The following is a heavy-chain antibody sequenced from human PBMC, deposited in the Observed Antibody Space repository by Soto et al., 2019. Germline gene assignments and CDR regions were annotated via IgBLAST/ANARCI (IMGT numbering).Heavy chain of an antibody. J-gene: IGHJ2*01. CDR1: GFTFSSYA. D-gene: IGHD3-3*01. CDR3: AKDRSIFGVVVTAYDL. V-gene: IGHV3-23*01. Sequence: ESGGGLVQPGGSLRLSCAASGFTFSSYAMSWVRQAPGKGLEWVSAISGSGGSTYYADSVKGRFTISRDNSKNTLYLQMNSLRAEDTAVYYCAKDRSIFGVVVTAYDLWGRGTLVTVSS. CDR2: ISGSGGST.